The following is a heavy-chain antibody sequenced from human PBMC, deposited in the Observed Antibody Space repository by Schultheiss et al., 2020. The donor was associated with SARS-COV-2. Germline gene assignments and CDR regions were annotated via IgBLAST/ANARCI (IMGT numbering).Heavy chain of an antibody. V-gene: IGHV3-11*06. CDR3: ARDGGFCSSASCQNRGYFYYMDV. Sequence: GGSLRLSCAASGFTFSDYYMSWIRQAPGKGLEWVSYISSSSSYTNYADSVKGRFTISRDNAKNSLYLQMNSLRPEDTAVFYCARDGGFCSSASCQNRGYFYYMDVWGRGTTVTVSS. D-gene: IGHD2-2*01. CDR2: ISSSSSYT. CDR1: GFTFSDYY. J-gene: IGHJ6*03.